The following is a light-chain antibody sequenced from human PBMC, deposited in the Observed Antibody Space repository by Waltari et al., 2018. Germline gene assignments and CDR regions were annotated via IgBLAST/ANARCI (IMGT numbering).Light chain of an antibody. Sequence: EIVLTQSPGTLSLSPGERVTLSCRASKSVSSSYLAWFQQKPGQAPRILIYGVSNRATGIPDRFSGSGSGTDFTLTISRLEPEDFAVYYCQHYGRSPPNTFGGGTKVEIK. CDR1: KSVSSSY. V-gene: IGKV3-20*01. CDR3: QHYGRSPPNT. J-gene: IGKJ4*01. CDR2: GVS.